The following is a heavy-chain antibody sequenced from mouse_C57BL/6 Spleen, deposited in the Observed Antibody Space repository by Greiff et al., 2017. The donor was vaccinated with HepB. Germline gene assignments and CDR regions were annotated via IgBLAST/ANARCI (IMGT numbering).Heavy chain of an antibody. D-gene: IGHD2-4*01. CDR2: IWWDDDK. CDR1: GFSLSTFGMG. Sequence: QVTLKVSGPGILQPSQTLSLTCSFSGFSLSTFGMGVGWIRQPSGKGLEWLAHIWWDDDKYYNPALKSRLTISKDTSKNQVFLKIANVDTADTATYYCARMGHPSSYDYDDFDYWGQGTTLTVSS. V-gene: IGHV8-8*01. CDR3: ARMGHPSSYDYDDFDY. J-gene: IGHJ2*01.